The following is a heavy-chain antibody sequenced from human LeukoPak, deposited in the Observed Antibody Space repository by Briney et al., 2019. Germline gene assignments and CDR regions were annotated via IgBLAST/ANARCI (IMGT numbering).Heavy chain of an antibody. V-gene: IGHV3-23*01. CDR3: AKDLFSFGSSSAVPYYFDY. CDR1: GFTFSSYA. D-gene: IGHD6-6*01. J-gene: IGHJ4*02. Sequence: PGGSLRLSCAASGFTFSSYAMSWVRQAPGKGLEWVSAISGSGGSTFYADSVKGRFTISRDNSKNTLYLQMNSLRAEDTAVYYCAKDLFSFGSSSAVPYYFDYWGQGTLVTVSS. CDR2: ISGSGGST.